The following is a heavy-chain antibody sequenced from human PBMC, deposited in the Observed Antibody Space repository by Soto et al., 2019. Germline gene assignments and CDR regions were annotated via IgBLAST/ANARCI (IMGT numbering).Heavy chain of an antibody. V-gene: IGHV3-23*01. Sequence: TGGSLRLSCAASGFTFSSYAMSWVRQAPGKGLEWVSAISGSGGSTYYADSVKGRFTISRDNSKNTLYLQMNSLRAEDTAVYYCAKSPYYYGSGSYDAFDIWGQGTMVTVSS. D-gene: IGHD3-10*01. CDR1: GFTFSSYA. J-gene: IGHJ3*02. CDR3: AKSPYYYGSGSYDAFDI. CDR2: ISGSGGST.